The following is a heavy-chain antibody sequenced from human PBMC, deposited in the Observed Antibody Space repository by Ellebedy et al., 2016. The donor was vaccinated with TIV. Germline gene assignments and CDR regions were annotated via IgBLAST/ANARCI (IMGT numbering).Heavy chain of an antibody. CDR3: VKDSYVTDV. CDR2: IRSSGGTT. Sequence: GESLKISXAASGFNFGGHAMLWVRQAPGKGLEYVSAIRSSGGTTYYADSVKGRFTISRDNSKNTLYLQMSSLRAEDTAVYYCVKDSYVTDVWGQGTTVTVSS. CDR1: GFNFGGHA. J-gene: IGHJ6*02. V-gene: IGHV3-64D*06.